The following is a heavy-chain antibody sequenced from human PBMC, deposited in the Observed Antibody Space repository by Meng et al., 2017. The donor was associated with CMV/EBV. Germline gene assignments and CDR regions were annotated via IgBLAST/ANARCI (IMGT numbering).Heavy chain of an antibody. J-gene: IGHJ4*02. Sequence: GESLKISCAASGFTFSGYWMTWVRQAPGKRLEWVANIKQDGSEKYYVDSVKGRFTISRDNAKNSLSLQMNSLRAEDTAVYYCASDCSGASCYITNWGRGTLVTVSS. CDR1: GFTFSGYW. CDR2: IKQDGSEK. V-gene: IGHV3-7*01. CDR3: ASDCSGASCYITN. D-gene: IGHD2-2*02.